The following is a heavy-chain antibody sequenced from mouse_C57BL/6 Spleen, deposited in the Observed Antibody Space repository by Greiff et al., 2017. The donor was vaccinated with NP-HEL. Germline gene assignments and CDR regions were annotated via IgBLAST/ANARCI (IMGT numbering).Heavy chain of an antibody. CDR3: AGLPPVAYYAMGY. CDR1: GYTFTSYW. Sequence: QVQLQQPGAELVKPGASVKLSCKASGYTFTSYWMQWVKQRPGQGLKWIGEIDPSDSYTNYNQKFKGKATLTVDTSSSTAYMQLSSLTSEDSAVYYCAGLPPVAYYAMGYWGQGTTVTVAT. J-gene: IGHJ4*01. V-gene: IGHV1-50*01. CDR2: IDPSDSYT.